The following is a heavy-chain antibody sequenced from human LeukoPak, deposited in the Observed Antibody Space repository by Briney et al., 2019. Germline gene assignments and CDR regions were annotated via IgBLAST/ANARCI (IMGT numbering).Heavy chain of an antibody. V-gene: IGHV4-30-4*01. J-gene: IGHJ4*02. Sequence: SETLSLTCTVSGGSISSGDYYWSWIRQPPGKGLEWIGYIHYSGNTYYNPSLKSRVTISVDTSKNQFSLKLSSVTAADTAVYYCARDSRGYQGFDYWGQGTLVTVSS. CDR1: GGSISSGDYY. CDR3: ARDSRGYQGFDY. D-gene: IGHD3-22*01. CDR2: IHYSGNT.